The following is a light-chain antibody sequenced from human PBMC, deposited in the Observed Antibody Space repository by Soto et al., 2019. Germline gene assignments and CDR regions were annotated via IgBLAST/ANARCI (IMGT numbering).Light chain of an antibody. CDR2: YDS. Sequence: SYELTQPPSVSVAPGKTARITCGGNNIGSKSVHWYQQKPGQAPVLVIYYDSDRPSGIPERFSGSNSWNTATLTISRVEAGDEADYYCQVWDSSSDQHVVFGGGTKLTVL. J-gene: IGLJ2*01. CDR3: QVWDSSSDQHVV. V-gene: IGLV3-21*04. CDR1: NIGSKS.